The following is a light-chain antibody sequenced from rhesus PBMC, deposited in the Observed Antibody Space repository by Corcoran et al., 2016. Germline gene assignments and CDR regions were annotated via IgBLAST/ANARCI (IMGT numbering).Light chain of an antibody. V-gene: IGKV1-22*01. J-gene: IGKJ2*01. Sequence: DIQMTQSPFSLSASVGDTVTITCRAGQGISRWLAWYQHKPGKAPNLLIYKAANLQRGVPSRFRGSGSGTAFTLTISSLQSEDFATYYCQQYTSSPYSFGQGTKVEIK. CDR1: QGISRW. CDR3: QQYTSSPYS. CDR2: KAA.